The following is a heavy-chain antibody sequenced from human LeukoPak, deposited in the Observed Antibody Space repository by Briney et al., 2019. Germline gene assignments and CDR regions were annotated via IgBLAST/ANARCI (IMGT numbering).Heavy chain of an antibody. CDR1: GVSITSYY. V-gene: IGHV4-59*12. J-gene: IGHJ4*02. D-gene: IGHD3-16*01. CDR3: ARRGWALWDYFDY. CDR2: IYYSGSS. Sequence: SETLSLTCTVSGVSITSYYWSWIRQPPGKGLEWIGYIYYSGSSHYNPSLKSRVTMSIDTSKKQFSLKLSSVTAADTAVYYCARRGWALWDYFDYWGQGTLVTVSS.